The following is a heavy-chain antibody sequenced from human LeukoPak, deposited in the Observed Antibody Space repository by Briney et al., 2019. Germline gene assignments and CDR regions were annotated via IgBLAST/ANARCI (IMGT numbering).Heavy chain of an antibody. V-gene: IGHV3-21*01. CDR2: ISSSSSYI. J-gene: IGHJ4*02. CDR3: ARETPLRNFDY. D-gene: IGHD5/OR15-5a*01. Sequence: GGSLRLSCAASGFTFSRFEMNWVRQAPGKGLEWVSSISSSSSYIYYADSVKGRFTISRDNAKNSLYLQMNSLRAEDTAVYYCARETPLRNFDYWGQGTLVTVSS. CDR1: GFTFSRFE.